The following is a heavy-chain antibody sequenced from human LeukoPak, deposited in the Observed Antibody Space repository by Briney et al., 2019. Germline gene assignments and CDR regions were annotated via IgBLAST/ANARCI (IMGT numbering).Heavy chain of an antibody. CDR3: ASKSTDHGELRFDY. CDR2: IYYTGTT. Sequence: SETLSLTCTVSGGSVSSGSYYWSWIRQPPGKGLEWIGYIYYTGTTNYNPSLKSRVTISVDTSKNQFSLKVSSVTAADTGVYYCASKSTDHGELRFDYWGQGTLVTVSS. V-gene: IGHV4-61*01. J-gene: IGHJ4*02. CDR1: GGSVSSGSYY. D-gene: IGHD4-17*01.